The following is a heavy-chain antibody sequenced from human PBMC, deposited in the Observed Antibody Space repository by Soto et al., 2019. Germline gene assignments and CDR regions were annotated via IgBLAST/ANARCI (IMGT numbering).Heavy chain of an antibody. V-gene: IGHV4-34*01. J-gene: IGHJ5*02. D-gene: IGHD2-2*03. CDR2: INHSGST. Sequence: SETLSLTCAVYGGSFSGYYWSWIRQPPGKGLEWIGEINHSGSTNYNPSLKSRVTISVDTSKNQFSLKLSSVTAADTAVYFCARLLFCGYCSSTRCAGGGDNWFDPWGQETLVTVSS. CDR3: ARLLFCGYCSSTRCAGGGDNWFDP. CDR1: GGSFSGYY.